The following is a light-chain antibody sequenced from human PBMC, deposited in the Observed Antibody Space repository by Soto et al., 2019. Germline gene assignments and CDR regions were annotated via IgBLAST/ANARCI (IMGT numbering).Light chain of an antibody. CDR3: ETWDSNTRV. J-gene: IGLJ2*01. Sequence: QTVVTQSSSASASLGSSVKLTCTLSSGHSSYIIAWHHQQPGKAPRYLMKLEGSGSYNKGSGVPDRFSGSSSGADRYLTISNLQFEGEANYYCETWDSNTRVFGGGTKLTVL. CDR2: LEGSGSY. V-gene: IGLV4-60*02. CDR1: SGHSSYI.